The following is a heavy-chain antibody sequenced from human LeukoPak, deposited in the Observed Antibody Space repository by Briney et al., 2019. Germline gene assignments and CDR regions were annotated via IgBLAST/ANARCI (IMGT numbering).Heavy chain of an antibody. D-gene: IGHD6-13*01. V-gene: IGHV3-33*06. CDR2: IWYDGSNK. CDR1: GFTFSSYG. J-gene: IGHJ4*02. CDR3: AKDSSSWYRPDY. Sequence: GRSLRLSCAASGFTFSSYGMHWVRQAPGKGLEWVAVIWYDGSNKYYADSVKGRFTISRDNSKNTLYLQMNSLRAEDTAVYYCAKDSSSWYRPDYWGQGTLVTVSS.